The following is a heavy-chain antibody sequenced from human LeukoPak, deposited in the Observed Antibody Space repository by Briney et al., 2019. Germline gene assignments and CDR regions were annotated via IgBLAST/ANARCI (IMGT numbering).Heavy chain of an antibody. Sequence: ASVKVSCKASGYTFTSYYMHWVRQAPGQGLEWMGIINPRGGSTSYAQKFQGRVTMTRDTSTSTVYMELSSLTSEGTAVYYCATDKAAAGTGVTGADYWGQGTLVTVSS. J-gene: IGHJ4*02. CDR2: INPRGGST. V-gene: IGHV1-46*01. CDR1: GYTFTSYY. D-gene: IGHD6-13*01. CDR3: ATDKAAAGTGVTGADY.